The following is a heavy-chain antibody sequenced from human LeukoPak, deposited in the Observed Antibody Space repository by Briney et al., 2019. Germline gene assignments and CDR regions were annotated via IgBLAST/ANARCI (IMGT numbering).Heavy chain of an antibody. CDR2: INPSGGST. CDR1: GYTFTSYY. J-gene: IGHJ6*02. D-gene: IGHD3-3*01. V-gene: IGHV1-46*01. CDR3: ARAHSGVVIAYYYGMDV. Sequence: GASVKVSCKASGYTFTSYYMHWVRQAPGQGLEWMGIINPSGGSTSYAQKFQGRVTMTRDTSKNQFSLKLSSVTAADTAVYYCARAHSGVVIAYYYGMDVWGQGTTVTVSS.